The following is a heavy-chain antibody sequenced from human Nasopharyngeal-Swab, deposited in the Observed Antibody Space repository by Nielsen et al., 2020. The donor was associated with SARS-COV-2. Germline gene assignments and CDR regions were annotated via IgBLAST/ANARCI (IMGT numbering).Heavy chain of an antibody. J-gene: IGHJ4*02. Sequence: WIHQPPGKGLEWVGRIKSKTDGGTTDYAAPVKGRFTISRDDSKNTLYLQMNSLKTEDTAVYYCTTDLGSSGFDYWGQGTLVTVSS. D-gene: IGHD7-27*01. CDR2: IKSKTDGGTT. V-gene: IGHV3-15*07. CDR3: TTDLGSSGFDY.